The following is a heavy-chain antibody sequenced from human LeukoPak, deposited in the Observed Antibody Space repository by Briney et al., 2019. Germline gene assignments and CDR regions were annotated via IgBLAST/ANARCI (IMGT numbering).Heavy chain of an antibody. CDR1: GFTFSSYA. D-gene: IGHD6-19*01. CDR3: AKDGQRRGWRNPFDY. J-gene: IGHJ4*02. Sequence: GGSLRLSCAASGFTFSSYAMSWVRQAPGKGLEWVAVMWDDGTNEYYVESVKGRFTISRDNGKRTLYLQMNSLRAEDTAVYYCAKDGQRRGWRNPFDYWGQGTLVTVSS. CDR2: MWDDGTNE. V-gene: IGHV3-33*03.